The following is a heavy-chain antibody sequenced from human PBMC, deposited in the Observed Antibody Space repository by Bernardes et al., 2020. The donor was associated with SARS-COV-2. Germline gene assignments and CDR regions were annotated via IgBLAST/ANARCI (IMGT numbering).Heavy chain of an antibody. Sequence: GGSLRLSCAAFGFTFSSYSMNWVRQAPGKGLEWVSSISSSSSYIYYADSVKGRFTISRDNAKNSLYLQMNSLRAEDTAVYYCASIAAAQADYYYYYGMDVWGQGTTVTVSS. CDR3: ASIAAAQADYYYYYGMDV. J-gene: IGHJ6*02. CDR2: ISSSSSYI. D-gene: IGHD6-13*01. CDR1: GFTFSSYS. V-gene: IGHV3-21*01.